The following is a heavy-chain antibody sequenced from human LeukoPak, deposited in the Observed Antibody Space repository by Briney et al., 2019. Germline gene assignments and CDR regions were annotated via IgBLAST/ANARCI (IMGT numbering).Heavy chain of an antibody. D-gene: IGHD2-2*01. V-gene: IGHV4-31*03. J-gene: IGHJ4*02. CDR1: GGSISSGGYY. CDR3: ASLYCSSTSCYTGFDY. Sequence: SETLSLTCTVSGGSISSGGYYWSWIRQHPGKGLEWIGYIYYSGSTYYNPSLKSRVTISVGTSKNQFSLKLSSVTAADTAVYYCASLYCSSTSCYTGFDYWGQGTLVTVSS. CDR2: IYYSGST.